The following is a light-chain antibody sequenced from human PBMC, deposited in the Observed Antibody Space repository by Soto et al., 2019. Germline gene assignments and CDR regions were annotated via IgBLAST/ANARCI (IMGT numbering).Light chain of an antibody. CDR1: QSVSSSY. CDR3: QQYGSRSWT. CDR2: GAS. V-gene: IGKV3-20*01. J-gene: IGKJ1*01. Sequence: EIVLTQSPGTLSLSPGERATLSCRASQSVSSSYLAWHQQKPGQAPRLLIYGASSRATGIPDRFSGSGSGTDFTLTISRLEPEDFAVYYCQQYGSRSWTFGQGTKVDIK.